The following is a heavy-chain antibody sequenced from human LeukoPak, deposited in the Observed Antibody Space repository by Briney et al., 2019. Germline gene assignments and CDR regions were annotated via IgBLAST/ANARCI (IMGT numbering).Heavy chain of an antibody. Sequence: GGSLRLSCAASGFTFSDYYMSWIRQAPGKGLEWVSYTSSSGSTIYYADSVKGRFTISRDNAKNSLYLQMNSLRAEDTAVYYCARNIYGDYDTYYFDYWGQGTLVTVSS. J-gene: IGHJ4*02. CDR1: GFTFSDYY. V-gene: IGHV3-11*04. CDR3: ARNIYGDYDTYYFDY. CDR2: TSSSGSTI. D-gene: IGHD4-17*01.